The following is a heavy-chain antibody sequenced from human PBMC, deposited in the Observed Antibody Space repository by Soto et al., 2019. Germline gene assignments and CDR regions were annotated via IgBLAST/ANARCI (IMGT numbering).Heavy chain of an antibody. V-gene: IGHV1-3*01. D-gene: IGHD3-22*01. Sequence: GASVKVSCKASGYTFSSYALHWVRQAPGQRLEWMGWINGGNGQTKYSQKFQGRVTFTRDTSASTAYLDLSSLRSEDTAVYYCARDPYYYDNSSYFSEYYHLCLQGTQLTVST. CDR2: INGGNGQT. CDR3: ARDPYYYDNSSYFSEYYHL. CDR1: GYTFSSYA. J-gene: IGHJ1*01.